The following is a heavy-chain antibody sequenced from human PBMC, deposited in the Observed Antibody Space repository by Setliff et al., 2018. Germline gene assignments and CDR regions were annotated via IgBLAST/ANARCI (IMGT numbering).Heavy chain of an antibody. CDR3: ARTGTYRYFDS. J-gene: IGHJ4*02. CDR2: IHYRGTT. D-gene: IGHD1-7*01. Sequence: SETLSLTCTVSGASINSGSNYWGWIRQPPGKGLEWIGRIHYRGTTYSNASLASRLTLSVDTSKNQFSLKLTSVTASDTAVYYCARTGTYRYFDSWGQGTRVTVS. CDR1: GASINSGSNY. V-gene: IGHV4-39*01.